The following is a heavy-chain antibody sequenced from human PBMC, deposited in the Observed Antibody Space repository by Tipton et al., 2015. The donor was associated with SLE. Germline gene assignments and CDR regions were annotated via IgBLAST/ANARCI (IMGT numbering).Heavy chain of an antibody. V-gene: IGHV4-31*03. D-gene: IGHD5-12*01. Sequence: TLSLTCTVSGGSISSDDYYWTWIRQHPGKGLEWIGHMSYSGSTYYNPSLKSRITISVDTSKKQFSLKLTSVTAADTAVYYCARAPAPSGYIFDFWGQGALVTVSS. CDR3: ARAPAPSGYIFDF. CDR1: GGSISSDDYY. CDR2: MSYSGST. J-gene: IGHJ4*02.